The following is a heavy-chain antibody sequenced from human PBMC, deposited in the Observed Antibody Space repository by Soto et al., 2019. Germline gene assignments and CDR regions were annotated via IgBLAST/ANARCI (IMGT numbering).Heavy chain of an antibody. V-gene: IGHV5-10-1*01. J-gene: IGHJ6*02. D-gene: IGHD2-2*02. CDR1: GYSFTNYW. CDR2: IDPSDSYI. Sequence: GESLKISCMGSGYSFTNYWISWVRQMPGKGLEWMGRIDPSDSYIKYSPSFQGHVTISADNSISTAYLQWSSLKASDTAMYYCARHDCSSTRCYNFGMDVWGQGTTVTVSS. CDR3: ARHDCSSTRCYNFGMDV.